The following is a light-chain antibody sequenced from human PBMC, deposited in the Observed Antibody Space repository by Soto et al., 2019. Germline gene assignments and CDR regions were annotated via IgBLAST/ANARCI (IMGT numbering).Light chain of an antibody. J-gene: IGKJ2*01. Sequence: DIQMTQSLSSLSASVGDSVTITCRASQSISNSLSWYQQKPGKAPKVLIYVASTLQRGVPSRFSGSGSGKDFTSTISSLQPEDFATYYFQQTFSPPYTFGQGTKLEIK. CDR3: QQTFSPPYT. CDR2: VAS. CDR1: QSISNS. V-gene: IGKV1-39*01.